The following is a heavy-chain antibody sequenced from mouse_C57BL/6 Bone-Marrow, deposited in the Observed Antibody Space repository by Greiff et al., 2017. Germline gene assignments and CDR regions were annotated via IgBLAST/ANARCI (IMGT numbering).Heavy chain of an antibody. V-gene: IGHV14-4*01. D-gene: IGHD1-1*01. Sequence: VQLQQSGAELVRPGASVKLSCTASGFNIKDDYMHWVKQRPEQGLEWIGWIDPENGDTEYASKFPGKATITAGTSSNTAYLQLSSLTSEDTAVYYCTTSGDYYGSSSYFDYWGQGTTLTVSS. CDR3: TTSGDYYGSSSYFDY. CDR2: IDPENGDT. CDR1: GFNIKDDY. J-gene: IGHJ2*01.